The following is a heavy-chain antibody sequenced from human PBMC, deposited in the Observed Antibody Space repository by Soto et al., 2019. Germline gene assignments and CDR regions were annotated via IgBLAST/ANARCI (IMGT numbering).Heavy chain of an antibody. J-gene: IGHJ3*02. Sequence: GESLKISCKGSGYSFTSYWISWVRQMPGKGLEWLGRIDPSDSYTNYSPSFQGHVTISADKSISTAYLQWSSLKASDTAMYYCARSIAVAEYSGTAFDIWRQGTMVTVSS. D-gene: IGHD6-19*01. CDR2: IDPSDSYT. CDR3: ARSIAVAEYSGTAFDI. V-gene: IGHV5-10-1*01. CDR1: GYSFTSYW.